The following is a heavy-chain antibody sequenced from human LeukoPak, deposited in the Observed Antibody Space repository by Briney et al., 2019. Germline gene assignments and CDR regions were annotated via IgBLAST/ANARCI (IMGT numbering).Heavy chain of an antibody. V-gene: IGHV5-51*01. J-gene: IGHJ4*02. CDR2: MNPANSDS. D-gene: IGHD6-13*01. CDR1: GFSFANYW. Sequence: GESLKISCKGSGFSFANYWIAWVRQMPGEGLEWMGIMNPANSDSRYSPSFQSQVTLSADKSISTAYLQWSSLKASDSAMYYCARRIAATGREFDYWGQGTLVTVSS. CDR3: ARRIAATGREFDY.